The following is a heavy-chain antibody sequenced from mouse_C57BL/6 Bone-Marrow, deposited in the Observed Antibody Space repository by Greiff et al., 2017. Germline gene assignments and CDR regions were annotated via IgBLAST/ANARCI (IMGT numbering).Heavy chain of an antibody. V-gene: IGHV5-4*01. CDR3: ARERFYGITGYFDV. J-gene: IGHJ1*03. Sequence: EVQLVESGGGLVKPGGSLKLSCAASGFTFSSYAMSWVRQTPEKRLEWVATISDGGSYTYYPDNVKGRFTISRDNAKNNLYLQMSHLKSEDTAMYYCARERFYGITGYFDVWGTGTTVTVSS. CDR2: ISDGGSYT. CDR1: GFTFSSYA. D-gene: IGHD2-1*01.